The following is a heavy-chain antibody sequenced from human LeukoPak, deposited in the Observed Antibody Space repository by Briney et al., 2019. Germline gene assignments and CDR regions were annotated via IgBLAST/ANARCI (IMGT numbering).Heavy chain of an antibody. CDR2: ISYDGSNK. V-gene: IGHV3-30-3*01. J-gene: IGHJ4*02. D-gene: IGHD5-12*01. CDR3: VRGGYRGFDCEY. Sequence: GGSLRLSCAASGFTFSSYAMHWVRQAPGKGLEWVAVISYDGSNKYYADSVKGRFTISRDNSKNTLYLQMNSLRAEDTAVYYCVRGGYRGFDCEYWGQGTLVTVSS. CDR1: GFTFSSYA.